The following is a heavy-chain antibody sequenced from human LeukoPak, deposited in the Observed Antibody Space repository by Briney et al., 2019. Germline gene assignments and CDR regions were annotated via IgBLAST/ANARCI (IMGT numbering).Heavy chain of an antibody. V-gene: IGHV4-59*01. CDR3: LYYYDSRYY. D-gene: IGHD3-22*01. Sequence: SETLSLTCTVSGGSISSYYWSWIRQPPGKGLEWIGYIYYSGSTNYNPSLKSRVTISVDTSKNQFSLKLSSVTAADTAVYYCLYYYDSRYYWGQGTLVTVSS. CDR2: IYYSGST. J-gene: IGHJ4*02. CDR1: GGSISSYY.